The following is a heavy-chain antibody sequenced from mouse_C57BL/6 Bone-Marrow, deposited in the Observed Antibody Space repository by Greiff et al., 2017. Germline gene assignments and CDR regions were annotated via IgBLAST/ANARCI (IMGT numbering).Heavy chain of an antibody. J-gene: IGHJ1*03. D-gene: IGHD1-1*01. Sequence: VKLMESGAELVKPGASVKLSCKASGYTFTSYWMHWVKQRPGQGLEWIGMIHPNSGSTNYNEKFKSKATLTVDKSSSTAYMQLSSLTSEDSAVYYCARPALLLHYDVWGTGTTVTVSS. V-gene: IGHV1-64*01. CDR3: ARPALLLHYDV. CDR1: GYTFTSYW. CDR2: IHPNSGST.